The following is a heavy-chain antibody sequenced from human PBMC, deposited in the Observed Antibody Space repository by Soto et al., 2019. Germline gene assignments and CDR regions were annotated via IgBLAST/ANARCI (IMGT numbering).Heavy chain of an antibody. CDR1: GYTFTSYY. V-gene: IGHV1-46*03. D-gene: IGHD3-9*01. CDR3: ARGNSDILTGYQAPLDY. J-gene: IGHJ4*02. Sequence: QVQLVQSGAEVKKPGASVKVSCKASGYTFTSYYMHWVRQAPGQGLEWMGIINPSGGSTRYAQKFQGRVTMTRDTSTRKVYLELRRLRSEYTAVYCCARGNSDILTGYQAPLDYLGQGTLVTVSS. CDR2: INPSGGST.